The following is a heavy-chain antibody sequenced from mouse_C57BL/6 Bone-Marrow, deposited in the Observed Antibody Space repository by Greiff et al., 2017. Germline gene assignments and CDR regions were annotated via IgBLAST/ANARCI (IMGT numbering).Heavy chain of an antibody. CDR1: GYSITSGYY. CDR3: ARALTTSEGY. Sequence: DVQLQESGPGLVKPSQSLSLTCSVTGYSITSGYYWNWIRQFPGNKLEWMGYISYDGSNNYNPSLKNRISITRYTSKNQFFLKLNSVTTEDTATYYCARALTTSEGYWGQGTTLTVSS. CDR2: ISYDGSN. D-gene: IGHD2-1*01. V-gene: IGHV3-6*01. J-gene: IGHJ2*01.